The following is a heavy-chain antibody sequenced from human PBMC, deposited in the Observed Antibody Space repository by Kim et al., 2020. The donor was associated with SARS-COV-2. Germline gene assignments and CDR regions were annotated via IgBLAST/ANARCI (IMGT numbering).Heavy chain of an antibody. CDR1: GFTFSSYS. V-gene: IGHV3-21*01. CDR2: ISSSSSYI. D-gene: IGHD4-17*01. CDR3: AREEEGYGDYPFDY. J-gene: IGHJ4*02. Sequence: GGSLRLSCAASGFTFSSYSMNWVRQAPGKGLEWVSSISSSSSYIYYADSVKGRFTISRDNAKNSLYLQMNSLRAEDTAVYYCAREEEGYGDYPFDYWGQGTLVTVSS.